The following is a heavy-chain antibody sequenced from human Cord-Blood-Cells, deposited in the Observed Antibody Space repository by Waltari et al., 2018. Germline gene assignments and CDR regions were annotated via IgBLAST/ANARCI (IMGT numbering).Heavy chain of an antibody. Sequence: QVQLVESGGGVVQPGRSLRLSCAASGFTFSSYAMTWVRQAPGKGRVWGAVISYEGSNKYYADSVKGRFTISRDNSKNTLYLQMNSLRAEDTAVYYCARDNPARTTIDYWGQGTLVTVSS. D-gene: IGHD4-4*01. CDR1: GFTFSSYA. CDR3: ARDNPARTTIDY. V-gene: IGHV3-30-3*01. CDR2: ISYEGSNK. J-gene: IGHJ4*02.